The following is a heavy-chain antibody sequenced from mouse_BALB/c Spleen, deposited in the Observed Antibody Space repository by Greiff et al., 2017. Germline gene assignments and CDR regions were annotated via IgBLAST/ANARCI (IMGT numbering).Heavy chain of an antibody. J-gene: IGHJ4*01. V-gene: IGHV5-12-1*01. D-gene: IGHD2-1*01. Sequence: EVQRVESGGGLVKPGGSLKLSCAASGFAFSSYDMSWVRQTPEKRLEWVAYISSGGGSTYYPDTVKGRFTISRDNAKNTLYLQMSSLKSEDTDMYYCSRDGNYAYAMDYWGQGTSVTVSS. CDR1: GFAFSSYD. CDR3: SRDGNYAYAMDY. CDR2: ISSGGGST.